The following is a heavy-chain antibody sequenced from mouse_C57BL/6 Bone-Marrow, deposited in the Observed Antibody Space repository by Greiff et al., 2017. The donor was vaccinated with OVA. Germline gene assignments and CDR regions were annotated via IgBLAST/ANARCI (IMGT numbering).Heavy chain of an antibody. CDR1: GYTFTSYW. CDR3: ARIYYGNYDYFDY. D-gene: IGHD2-1*01. V-gene: IGHV1-7*01. J-gene: IGHJ2*01. Sequence: QVQLQQSGAELAKPGASVKLSCKASGYTFTSYWMHWVKQRPGQGLEWIGYINPSSGYTKYNQKFKDKATLTADKSSSTAYMQLSSLTYEDSAVYYCARIYYGNYDYFDYWGQGTTLTVSS. CDR2: INPSSGYT.